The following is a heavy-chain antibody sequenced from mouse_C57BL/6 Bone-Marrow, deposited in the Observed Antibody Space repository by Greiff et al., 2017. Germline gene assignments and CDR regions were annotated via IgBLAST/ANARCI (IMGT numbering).Heavy chain of an antibody. CDR3: AGSNYFDY. J-gene: IGHJ2*01. D-gene: IGHD6-1*01. Sequence: EVKLMESGAELVKPGASVKLSCTASGFNITDYYMHWVKQRTEQGLEWIGRIDPEDGETKYAPKFPGKATITADTTSNTSYLQLSSLTSEDTAVYYCAGSNYFDYGGRGTALTVSS. V-gene: IGHV14-2*01. CDR1: GFNITDYY. CDR2: IDPEDGET.